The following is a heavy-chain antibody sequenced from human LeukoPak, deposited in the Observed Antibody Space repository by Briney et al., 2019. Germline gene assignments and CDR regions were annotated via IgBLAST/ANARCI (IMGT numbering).Heavy chain of an antibody. D-gene: IGHD3-10*01. CDR1: GGTFSSYA. J-gene: IGHJ6*04. CDR3: ASSAPVAIPSFYYYGMDV. Sequence: SVKVSCKASGGTFSSYAISWVRQAPGQGLEWMGGIIPIFGTANYAQKFQGRVTITADESTSTAYMELSSLRSEDTAVYYCASSAPVAIPSFYYYGMDVWGKGTRSPSPQ. V-gene: IGHV1-69*01. CDR2: IIPIFGTA.